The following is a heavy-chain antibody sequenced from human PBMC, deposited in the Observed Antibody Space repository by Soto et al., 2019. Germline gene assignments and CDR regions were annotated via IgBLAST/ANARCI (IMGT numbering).Heavy chain of an antibody. D-gene: IGHD4-17*01. CDR1: GGTFSSHS. Sequence: VQLMQSGAEVKQPGSSVKVSCKASGGTFSSHSINWVRQAPGQGLEWMGGIITLFGTANYAQNFQGRVTITADKSTSTAYMEVTSLRSDDTAVYYCAREVGYGDFSAALLDWGQGTLVTVSS. CDR3: AREVGYGDFSAALLD. J-gene: IGHJ4*02. V-gene: IGHV1-69*06. CDR2: IITLFGTA.